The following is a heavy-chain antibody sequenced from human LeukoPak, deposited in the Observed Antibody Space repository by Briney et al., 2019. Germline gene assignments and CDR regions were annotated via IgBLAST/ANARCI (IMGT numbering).Heavy chain of an antibody. CDR2: IYYSGST. CDR3: ARAYKEYDFWSGYYRNDAFDT. V-gene: IGHV4-59*11. D-gene: IGHD3-3*01. CDR1: GGSISSHY. Sequence: PSETLSLTCTVSGGSISSHYWSWIRQPPGKGLEWIGYIYYSGSTNYNPSLKSRVTISVDTSKNQFSLKLSSVTAADTAVYYCARAYKEYDFWSGYYRNDAFDTWGQGTMVTVSS. J-gene: IGHJ3*02.